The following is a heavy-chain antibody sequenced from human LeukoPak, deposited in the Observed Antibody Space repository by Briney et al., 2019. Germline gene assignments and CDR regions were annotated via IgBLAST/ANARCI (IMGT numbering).Heavy chain of an antibody. CDR2: IIPIFGTA. CDR3: AREAPSDPVAGTA. CDR1: GGTFSSYA. J-gene: IGHJ5*02. D-gene: IGHD6-19*01. V-gene: IGHV1-69*05. Sequence: SVKVSCEASGGTFSSYAISWVRQAPGQGLEWMGGIIPIFGTANYAQKFQGRVTITTDESTSTAYMELSSLRSEDTAVYYCAREAPSDPVAGTAWGQGTLVTVSS.